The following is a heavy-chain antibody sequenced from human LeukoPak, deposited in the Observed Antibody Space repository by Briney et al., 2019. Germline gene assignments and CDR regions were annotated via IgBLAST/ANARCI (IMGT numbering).Heavy chain of an antibody. CDR1: GYAFTGYY. J-gene: IGHJ3*02. V-gene: IGHV1-2*02. CDR2: INPNSGGT. Sequence: GASVKVSCKASGYAFTGYYMHWVRQAPGQGLEWMGWINPNSGGTNYAQKFQGRVTMTRDTSISTAYMELSRPRSDDTAVYYCARSGDSGGYYYARHAFDIWGQGTMVTVSS. CDR3: ARSGDSGGYYYARHAFDI. D-gene: IGHD3-22*01.